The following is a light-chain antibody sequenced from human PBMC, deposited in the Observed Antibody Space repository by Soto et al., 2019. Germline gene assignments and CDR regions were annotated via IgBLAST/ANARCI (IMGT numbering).Light chain of an antibody. V-gene: IGKV1-39*01. J-gene: IGKJ2*01. CDR2: TAS. CDR1: QSISSY. Sequence: DLPMTQSPSSLSASVGDRVTITCRASQSISSYLNWYQQKPGKAPKLLIYTASSLQSGVPSRFSGSGSGTDFTLTISSLQPEDFATYSCQQSYSTPPYTFGQGTKLEIK. CDR3: QQSYSTPPYT.